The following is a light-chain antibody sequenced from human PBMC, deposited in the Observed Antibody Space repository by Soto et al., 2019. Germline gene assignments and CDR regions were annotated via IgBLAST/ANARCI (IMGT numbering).Light chain of an antibody. CDR3: QRYGSSLT. V-gene: IGKV3-20*01. Sequence: EIVMTQSPATLSVFRGGRSTRSCRASQSVSTNLAWYQQKPGQAPRLLIYGASSRATGIPDRFSGSGSGTDFTLTISSLETEDFAVYYCQRYGSSLTFGGGSKVDIK. J-gene: IGKJ4*01. CDR2: GAS. CDR1: QSVSTN.